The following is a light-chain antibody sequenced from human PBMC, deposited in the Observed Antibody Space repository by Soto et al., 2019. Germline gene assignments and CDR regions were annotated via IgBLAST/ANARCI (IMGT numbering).Light chain of an antibody. Sequence: DIQLTQSPSFLSASVGDRVTITCRASQGISSYLAWYQQKPGKAPKLLIYAASTLQSGVPSRFSVSGSGTEFTLTIISVQPEDVATYYWQQLNRDPPALAFDAGTKVEIK. CDR1: QGISSY. J-gene: IGKJ4*01. V-gene: IGKV1-9*01. CDR2: AAS. CDR3: QQLNRDPPALA.